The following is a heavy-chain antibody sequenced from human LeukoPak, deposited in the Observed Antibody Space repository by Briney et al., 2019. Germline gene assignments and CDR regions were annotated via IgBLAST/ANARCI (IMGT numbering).Heavy chain of an antibody. Sequence: ASVKVSCKASGYTFTGYYIHWVRQAPGQGLEWMGWIHPNRGNTNYAQEFQGRVTMTRDTSISTAYMELNRLTSDDTAVYYCAKVTATTFDYWGQGTLVTVSS. CDR3: AKVTATTFDY. CDR1: GYTFTGYY. D-gene: IGHD2-21*02. V-gene: IGHV1-2*02. CDR2: IHPNRGNT. J-gene: IGHJ4*02.